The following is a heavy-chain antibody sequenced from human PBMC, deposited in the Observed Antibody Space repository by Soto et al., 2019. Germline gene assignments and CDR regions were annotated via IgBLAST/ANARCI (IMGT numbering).Heavy chain of an antibody. D-gene: IGHD6-6*01. CDR1: GGSISSSSYY. J-gene: IGHJ6*02. CDR3: AYCSSTTYYYYGMDV. CDR2: IYYSGST. Sequence: QLQLQESGPGLVKPSETLSLTCTVSGGSISSSSYYWGWIRQPPGKGLEWIGSIYYSGSTYYNPSLKSRVTISVDTSKNQFSLKLSSVTAADTAVYYCAYCSSTTYYYYGMDVWGQGTTVTVSS. V-gene: IGHV4-39*01.